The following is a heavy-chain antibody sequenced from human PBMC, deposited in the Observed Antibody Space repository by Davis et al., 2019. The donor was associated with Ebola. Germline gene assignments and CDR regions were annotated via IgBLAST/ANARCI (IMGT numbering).Heavy chain of an antibody. CDR3: ARAVFHEVLDY. CDR1: GFSFSSAW. D-gene: IGHD3-3*01. Sequence: GESLKISCAASGFSFSSAWMNWLRQVPGKGLVWVSRIDSDGKTTNYADSVKGRFTISRDNSENTLYLQMNSLTADDTAVYYCARAVFHEVLDYWGQGTPVTVSS. J-gene: IGHJ4*02. V-gene: IGHV3-74*01. CDR2: IDSDGKTT.